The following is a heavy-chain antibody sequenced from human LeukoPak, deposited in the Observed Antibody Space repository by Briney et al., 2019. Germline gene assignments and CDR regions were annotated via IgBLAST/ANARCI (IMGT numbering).Heavy chain of an antibody. CDR1: GGSISSHY. Sequence: SETLSLTCTVSGGSISSHYWSWIRQPPGKGLEWIGYIYYSGSTNYNPSLKSRVTISVDTSRNQFSLKLSSVTAADTAVYYCARLDYYGSGSPFDFWGQGTLVTVSS. CDR2: IYYSGST. D-gene: IGHD3-10*01. J-gene: IGHJ4*02. CDR3: ARLDYYGSGSPFDF. V-gene: IGHV4-59*11.